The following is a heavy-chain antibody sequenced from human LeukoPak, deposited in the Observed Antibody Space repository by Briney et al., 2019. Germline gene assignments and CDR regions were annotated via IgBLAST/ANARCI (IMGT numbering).Heavy chain of an antibody. CDR1: GDSVSTNSAA. J-gene: IGHJ4*02. Sequence: SQTLSLTSAISGDSVSTNSAAWNWVRQSPSRGLEWLGRTYYMSKWYNDYAVSVKSRITMNPDTSKNQFSLQLASVTAADTAVYFCARDRRQAPAAIDYWGQGALVTVSS. CDR3: ARDRRQAPAAIDY. CDR2: TYYMSKWYN. V-gene: IGHV6-1*01. D-gene: IGHD2-2*01.